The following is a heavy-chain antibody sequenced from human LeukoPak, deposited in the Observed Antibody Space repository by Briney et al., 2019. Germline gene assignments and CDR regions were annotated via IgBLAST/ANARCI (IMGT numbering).Heavy chain of an antibody. J-gene: IGHJ4*02. CDR3: ARVGRYCSGGSCYPNFDY. Sequence: SVKVSCKASGGTFSSYAISWVRQAPGQGLEWTGGIIPIFGTANYAQKFQGRVTITADESTSTAYMELSSLRSEDTAVYYCARVGRYCSGGSCYPNFDYWGQGTLVTVSS. CDR1: GGTFSSYA. CDR2: IIPIFGTA. D-gene: IGHD2-15*01. V-gene: IGHV1-69*13.